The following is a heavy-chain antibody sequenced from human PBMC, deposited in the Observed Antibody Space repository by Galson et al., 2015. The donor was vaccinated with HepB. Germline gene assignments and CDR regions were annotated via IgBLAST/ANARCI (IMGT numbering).Heavy chain of an antibody. CDR3: ARDRPRDIVVVPTMDV. CDR1: GFTFSSYS. D-gene: IGHD2-2*01. J-gene: IGHJ6*02. Sequence: CAASGFTFSSYSMNWVRQAPGKGLEWVSSISSSSSYIYYADSVKGRFTISRDNAKNSLYLQMNSLRAEDTAVYYCARDRPRDIVVVPTMDVWGQGTTVTVSS. V-gene: IGHV3-21*01. CDR2: ISSSSSYI.